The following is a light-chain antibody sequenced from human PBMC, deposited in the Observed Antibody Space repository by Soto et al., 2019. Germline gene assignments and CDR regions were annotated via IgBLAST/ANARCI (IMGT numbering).Light chain of an antibody. CDR3: QQYYSTPIT. CDR1: QSVNSN. CDR2: DAS. Sequence: EIVMTQSPATLSVSLGERATLSCRASQSVNSNLAWYQQKPGQAPRLVIYDASNRATGIPARFSGSGSGTDFTLTISSLQAEDVAVYYCQQYYSTPITFCQGTRLEIK. V-gene: IGKV3D-15*01. J-gene: IGKJ5*01.